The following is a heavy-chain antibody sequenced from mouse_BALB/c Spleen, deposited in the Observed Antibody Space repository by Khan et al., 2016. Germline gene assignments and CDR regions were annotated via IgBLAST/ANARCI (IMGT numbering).Heavy chain of an antibody. J-gene: IGHJ1*01. Sequence: EVQLQESGPSLVKPSQTLSLTCSVTGYSITSGYWNWIRKFPGKKLEYMGYISYSGGAYYNPSLKSRISITQDPTKNQYYLQLNTVTTEDTATYYCARYRGDWYFDVWGAGTTVTVSS. CDR2: ISYSGGA. CDR3: ARYRGDWYFDV. V-gene: IGHV3-8*02. CDR1: GYSITSGY.